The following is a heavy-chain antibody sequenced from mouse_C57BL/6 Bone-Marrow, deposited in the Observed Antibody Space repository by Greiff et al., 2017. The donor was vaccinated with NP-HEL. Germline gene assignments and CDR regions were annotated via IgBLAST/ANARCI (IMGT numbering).Heavy chain of an antibody. CDR1: GYAFSSSW. CDR3: ARRHHYYGSSYGAMDY. J-gene: IGHJ4*01. CDR2: IYPGDGDT. V-gene: IGHV1-82*01. Sequence: VQLQQSGPELVKPGASVKISCKASGYAFSSSWMNWVKQRPGKGLEWIGRIYPGDGDTNYNGKFKGKATLTADKSSSTAYMQLGSLTSEDSAVYFCARRHHYYGSSYGAMDYWGQGTSVTVSS. D-gene: IGHD1-1*01.